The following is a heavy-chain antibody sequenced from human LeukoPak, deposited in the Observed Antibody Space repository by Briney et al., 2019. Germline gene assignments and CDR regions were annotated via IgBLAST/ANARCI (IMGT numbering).Heavy chain of an antibody. D-gene: IGHD6-19*01. CDR3: ARDRYFEQWLGRGTRFDA. Sequence: GGSLRLSCVGSGFIFSDYYMSWIRRAPGKGLEWISYISSGGGTIYYGDSVKGRFTISRDNAKNSMYLQMDSLRDEDTAVYYCARDRYFEQWLGRGTRFDAWGQGTLSPSPQ. CDR2: ISSGGGTI. CDR1: GFIFSDYY. V-gene: IGHV3-11*01. J-gene: IGHJ5*02.